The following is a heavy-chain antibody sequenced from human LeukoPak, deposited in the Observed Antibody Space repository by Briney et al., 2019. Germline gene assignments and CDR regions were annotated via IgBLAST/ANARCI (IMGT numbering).Heavy chain of an antibody. V-gene: IGHV3-73*01. CDR1: GFTFSGFA. J-gene: IGHJ3*02. CDR3: TRLVEAFDI. Sequence: GGSLRLSCEASGFTFSGFAMNWVRQAPGKGLEWVSRIRSRSNSYATAYAESVKGRFTISRDDSKNTAYLQMNSLKAEDTAVYYCTRLVEAFDIWGQGTMVTVSS. CDR2: IRSRSNSYAT.